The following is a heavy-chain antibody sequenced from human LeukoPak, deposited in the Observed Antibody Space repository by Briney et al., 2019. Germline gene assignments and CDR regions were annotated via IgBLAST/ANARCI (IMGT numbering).Heavy chain of an antibody. V-gene: IGHV3-23*01. J-gene: IGHJ4*02. CDR2: ISGSGGST. CDR1: GFTFSSYA. Sequence: PGGSLRLSCAASGFTFSSYAMSWVRQAPGEGLEWVSAISGSGGSTYYADSVKGRFTISRDNSKNTLYLQMNSLRAEDTALYYCAREDQPRGTFDYWGQGILVTVSS. D-gene: IGHD2-15*01. CDR3: AREDQPRGTFDY.